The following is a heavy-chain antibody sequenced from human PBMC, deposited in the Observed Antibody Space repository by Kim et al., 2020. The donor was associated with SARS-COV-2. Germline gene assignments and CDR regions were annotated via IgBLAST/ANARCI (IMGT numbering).Heavy chain of an antibody. V-gene: IGHV1-2*04. CDR3: ARNGLGWIQLWGAGESAFDI. D-gene: IGHD5-18*01. Sequence: ASVKVSCKASGYTFTGYYMHWVRQAPGQGLEWMGWINPNSGGTNYAQKFQGWVTMTRDTSISTAYMELSRLRSDDTAVYYCARNGLGWIQLWGAGESAFDIWGQGTIVTVSS. CDR2: INPNSGGT. CDR1: GYTFTGYY. J-gene: IGHJ3*02.